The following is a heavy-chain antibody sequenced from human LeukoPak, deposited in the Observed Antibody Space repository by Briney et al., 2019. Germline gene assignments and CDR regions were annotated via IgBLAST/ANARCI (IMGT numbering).Heavy chain of an antibody. Sequence: LILSCGSSGFTFSSHAMSWVRPAPGKGLEWVSATSGSGGSTYYADSVRGRFTISRDNSKNTLYLQMNSLRAEDTAVYYCAKSASSGYGPFDYWGQGTLVTDCS. CDR3: AKSASSGYGPFDY. V-gene: IGHV3-23*01. CDR1: GFTFSSHA. J-gene: IGHJ4*02. CDR2: TSGSGGST. D-gene: IGHD3-22*01.